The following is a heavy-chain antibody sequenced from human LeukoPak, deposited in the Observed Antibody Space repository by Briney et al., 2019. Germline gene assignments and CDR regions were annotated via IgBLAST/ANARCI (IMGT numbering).Heavy chain of an antibody. D-gene: IGHD3-22*01. Sequence: GGSLRLSCAGSGFSFSWYRMNWVRQAPGKGLEWVAVISYDGSNKYYADSVKGRFTISRDNSKNTLYLQMNSLRAEDTAVYYCAKDTGYDSSGYYYGRSYYYGMDVWGQGTTVTVSS. CDR3: AKDTGYDSSGYYYGRSYYYGMDV. CDR2: ISYDGSNK. CDR1: GFSFSWYR. J-gene: IGHJ6*02. V-gene: IGHV3-30*18.